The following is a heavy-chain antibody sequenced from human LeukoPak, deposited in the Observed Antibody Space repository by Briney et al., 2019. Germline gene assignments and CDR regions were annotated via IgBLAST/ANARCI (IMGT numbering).Heavy chain of an antibody. D-gene: IGHD3-22*01. CDR1: GGSFSGYY. V-gene: IGHV4-34*01. CDR3: ARGANYYDSSGYYWWFDP. J-gene: IGHJ5*02. Sequence: SETLSLTCAVYGGSFSGYYWSWIRQPPGKGLEWIGEINHSGSTNYNPSLKSRVTISVDTSKNQFSLKLSSVTAADTAVYYCARGANYYDSSGYYWWFDPWGQGTLVTVSS. CDR2: INHSGST.